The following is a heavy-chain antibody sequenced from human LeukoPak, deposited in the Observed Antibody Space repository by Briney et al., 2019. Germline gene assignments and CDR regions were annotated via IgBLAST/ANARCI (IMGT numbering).Heavy chain of an antibody. CDR1: GFTFSSYW. V-gene: IGHV3-7*04. Sequence: GGSLRLSCAASGFTFSSYWMSWVRQAPGKGPEWVANIKQDGSEKYYVDSVKGRFTISRDNAKNSLYLQMNSLRAEDTAVYYCARAGHSGYDVPDYWGQGTLVTVSS. D-gene: IGHD5-12*01. J-gene: IGHJ4*02. CDR2: IKQDGSEK. CDR3: ARAGHSGYDVPDY.